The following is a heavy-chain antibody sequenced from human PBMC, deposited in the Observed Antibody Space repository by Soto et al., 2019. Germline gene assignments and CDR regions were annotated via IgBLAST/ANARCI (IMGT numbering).Heavy chain of an antibody. CDR2: IRSDGSGP. CDR3: ARGGNWNYDYYYGMDV. Sequence: EVQLVESGGGLVQPGGSLRLSCAASGFTFSTYWMHWVRQPPGKGLVWVSRIRSDGSGPTYADAVMGRFTISRDNAKSALYLQMDSLRAEDTAVYYCARGGNWNYDYYYGMDVWGQGTTVTVSS. V-gene: IGHV3-74*01. J-gene: IGHJ6*02. CDR1: GFTFSTYW. D-gene: IGHD1-1*01.